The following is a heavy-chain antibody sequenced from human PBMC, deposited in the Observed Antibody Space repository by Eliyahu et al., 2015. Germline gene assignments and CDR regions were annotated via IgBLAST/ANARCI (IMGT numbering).Heavy chain of an antibody. CDR2: INAGNGNT. CDR1: GYTFITYP. Sequence: EVKKPGASVKVSCKASGYTFITYPIHWMRQAPGQRLEWMGWINAGNGNTKFSQKVQGRVTITTDTSASTAYMELSSLRSEDTAVYYCAISMYSSSWYLAFDIWGQGTMVSVSS. V-gene: IGHV1-3*01. CDR3: AISMYSSSWYLAFDI. D-gene: IGHD6-13*01. J-gene: IGHJ3*02.